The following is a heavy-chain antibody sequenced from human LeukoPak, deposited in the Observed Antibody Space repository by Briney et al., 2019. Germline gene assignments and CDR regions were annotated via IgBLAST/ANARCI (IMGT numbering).Heavy chain of an antibody. J-gene: IGHJ5*02. CDR2: IYYSGST. D-gene: IGHD3-10*01. V-gene: IGHV4-59*08. CDR1: GGSISSYY. Sequence: SETLSLTCTVSGGSISSYYWSWIRQPPGKGLEWIGYIYYSGSTNYNPSLKSRVTISVDTSKNQFSLKLSSVTAADTAVYYCARQMILHGSGSSQNWFDPWGQGTLVTVSS. CDR3: ARQMILHGSGSSQNWFDP.